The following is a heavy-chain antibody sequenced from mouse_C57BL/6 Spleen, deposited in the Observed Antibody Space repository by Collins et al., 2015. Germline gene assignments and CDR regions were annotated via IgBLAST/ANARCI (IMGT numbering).Heavy chain of an antibody. CDR1: GYAFSSSW. V-gene: IGHV1-82*01. Sequence: QVQLQQSGPELVKPGASVKISCKASGYAFSSSWMNWVKQRPGKGLEWIGRIYPGDGDTNYNGKFKGKATLTADKSSSTAYMQLSSLTSEDSAVYFCAPLGPQGWFAYWGQGTLVTVSA. CDR2: IYPGDGDT. D-gene: IGHD3-3*01. CDR3: APLGPQGWFAY. J-gene: IGHJ3*01.